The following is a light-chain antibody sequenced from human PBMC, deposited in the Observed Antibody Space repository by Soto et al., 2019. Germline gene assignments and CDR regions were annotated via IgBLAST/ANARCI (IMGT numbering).Light chain of an antibody. CDR1: QSFNSIY. V-gene: IGKV3D-20*02. J-gene: IGKJ5*01. CDR3: QQRNIWPPVT. CDR2: GAS. Sequence: EIVLTQSPGTLSLSPGARSTLSCRASQSFNSIYLAWYQQKPGQAPRLLIYGASSRATGIPDRFSGSGSGTDFTLTIISLEPEDSAVYYRQQRNIWPPVTFGQGTRLEIK.